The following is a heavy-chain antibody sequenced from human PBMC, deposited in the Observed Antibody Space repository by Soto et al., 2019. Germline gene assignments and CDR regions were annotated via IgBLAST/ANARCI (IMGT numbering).Heavy chain of an antibody. V-gene: IGHV1-8*01. D-gene: IGHD3-3*01. CDR2: MNPNSGNT. CDR1: GYTFTSYD. Sequence: ASVKVSCKASGYTFTSYDINWVRQATGQGLEWMGWMNPNSGNTGYAQKFQGRVTMTRNTSISTAYMELSSLRSEDTAVYYCAGPYDFWSGYYGAAFDIWGQGTMVTVSS. CDR3: AGPYDFWSGYYGAAFDI. J-gene: IGHJ3*02.